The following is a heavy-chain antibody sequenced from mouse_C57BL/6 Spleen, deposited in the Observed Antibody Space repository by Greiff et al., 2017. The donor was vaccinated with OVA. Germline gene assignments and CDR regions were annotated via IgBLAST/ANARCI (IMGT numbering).Heavy chain of an antibody. Sequence: EVHLVESEGGLVQPGSSMKLSCTASGFTFSDYYMAWVRQVPEKGLEWVANINYDGSSTYYLDSLKSRFIISRDNAKNILYLQMSSLKSEDTATYYCARGDYYYGSFAYWGQGTLVTVSA. CDR3: ARGDYYYGSFAY. V-gene: IGHV5-16*01. CDR1: GFTFSDYY. CDR2: INYDGSST. D-gene: IGHD1-1*01. J-gene: IGHJ3*01.